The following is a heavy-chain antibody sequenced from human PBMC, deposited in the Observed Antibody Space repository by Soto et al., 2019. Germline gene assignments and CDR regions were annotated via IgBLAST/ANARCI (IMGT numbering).Heavy chain of an antibody. CDR2: VKSKADGGTA. J-gene: IGHJ4*02. CDR1: GFSITNTW. CDR3: NSYPDFWGGHTPL. Sequence: EVQLVESGGGLVQPGGSLGLSCAASGFSITNTWMHWVRQAPGKGLEWVGRVKSKADGGTADYAAPVKGRFTVSRDDSKNTQYLQMNSLNMEDTAVYYCNSYPDFWGGHTPLWGQGTLVTVSS. D-gene: IGHD3-3*01. V-gene: IGHV3-15*07.